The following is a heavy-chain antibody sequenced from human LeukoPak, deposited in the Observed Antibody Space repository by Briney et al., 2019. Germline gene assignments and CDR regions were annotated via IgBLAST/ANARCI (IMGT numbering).Heavy chain of an antibody. Sequence: GGSLRLSCAASGFTFSGYNMNWVRQAPGRGLEWVSDISGNSDTINYADSVKGRFTVSRDNANNSLSLQMNRLRAEDTAVYYCARDHYYGSGSYYLWGQGTLVTVSS. V-gene: IGHV3-48*01. D-gene: IGHD3-10*01. CDR1: GFTFSGYN. CDR3: ARDHYYGSGSYYL. J-gene: IGHJ5*02. CDR2: ISGNSDTI.